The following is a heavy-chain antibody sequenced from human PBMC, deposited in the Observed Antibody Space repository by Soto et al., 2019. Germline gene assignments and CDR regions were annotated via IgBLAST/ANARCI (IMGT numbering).Heavy chain of an antibody. D-gene: IGHD3-10*01. V-gene: IGHV1-69*10. CDR2: IIPILGIA. CDR3: ARGHDYYGSGSYYYYYGRDV. J-gene: IGHJ6*02. CDR1: GGTFSSYA. Sequence: ASVKVSCKASGGTFSSYAISWVRQAPGQGLEWMGGIIPILGIANYAQKFQGRVTITADKSTSTAYMELSSLRSEDTAVYYCARGHDYYGSGSYYYYYGRDVWGQGTTVTVSS.